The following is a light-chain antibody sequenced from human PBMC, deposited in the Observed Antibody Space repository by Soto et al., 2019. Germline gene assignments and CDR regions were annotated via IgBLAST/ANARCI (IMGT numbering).Light chain of an antibody. V-gene: IGLV2-14*01. Sequence: QSALTQPASVSGSPGQSITISCTGSSSDVGGYNYVSWYQQHPGKAPKLMIYEVINRPSGVSSRFSGSKSGNTASLTIFGLQAEDEADYHCCSYTSSDTHLVFGGGTKVTVL. CDR3: CSYTSSDTHLV. J-gene: IGLJ3*02. CDR1: SSDVGGYNY. CDR2: EVI.